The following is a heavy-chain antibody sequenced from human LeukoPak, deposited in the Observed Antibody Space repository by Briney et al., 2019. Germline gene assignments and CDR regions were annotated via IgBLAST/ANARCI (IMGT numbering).Heavy chain of an antibody. CDR3: ARSCGGDCYFGYNWFDP. CDR2: INPNSGGT. CDR1: GYTFTSYG. Sequence: ASVKVSCKASGYTFTSYGISWVRQAPGQGLEWMGWINPNSGGTNYAQKFQGRVTMTRDTSISTAYMELSRLRSDDTAVYYCARSCGGDCYFGYNWFDPWGQGTLVTVSS. D-gene: IGHD2-21*01. V-gene: IGHV1-2*02. J-gene: IGHJ5*02.